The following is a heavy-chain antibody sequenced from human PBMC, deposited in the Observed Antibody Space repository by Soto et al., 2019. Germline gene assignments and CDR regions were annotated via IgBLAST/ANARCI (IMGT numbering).Heavy chain of an antibody. D-gene: IGHD4-17*01. CDR1: GFPLTTGKMG. CDR3: ARMNVDSYQFYYAMDV. J-gene: IGHJ6*02. Sequence: SGPTLVNPTETLTLTCTVSGFPLTTGKMGASWIRQPPGKALEWLAHIFSDNERSYSTSLQGRLTISKDTSGSQVVLSMTNVDPVDTATYYCARMNVDSYQFYYAMDVWGQGTTVTVSS. CDR2: IFSDNER. V-gene: IGHV2-26*01.